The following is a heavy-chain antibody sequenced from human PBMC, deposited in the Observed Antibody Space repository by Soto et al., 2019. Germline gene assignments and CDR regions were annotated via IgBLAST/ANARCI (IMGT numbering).Heavy chain of an antibody. D-gene: IGHD3-16*01. Sequence: GGSLRLSCAASGFIFRNYWMNWVRQAPGKGLEWVANIKQDESERNHVDSVKGRFTISRDNTKNSLYLQMNSLRVDDTSVYYCAGDYDTACSGFFQHLGQGTLVTVSS. V-gene: IGHV3-7*05. J-gene: IGHJ1*01. CDR1: GFIFRNYW. CDR2: IKQDESER. CDR3: AGDYDTACSGFFQH.